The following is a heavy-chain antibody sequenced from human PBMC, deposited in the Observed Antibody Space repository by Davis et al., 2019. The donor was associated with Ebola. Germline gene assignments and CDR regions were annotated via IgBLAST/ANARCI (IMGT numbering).Heavy chain of an antibody. Sequence: GESLKISCAASGFTFSSYAMSWVRQAPGKGLEWVSAISGSGGSTYYADSVKGRFTISRDNSKNTLYLQMNSLRAEDTAVYYCAKQLAGEYFDWLPGYWGQGTLVTVSS. V-gene: IGHV3-23*01. CDR1: GFTFSSYA. D-gene: IGHD3-9*01. J-gene: IGHJ4*02. CDR2: ISGSGGST. CDR3: AKQLAGEYFDWLPGY.